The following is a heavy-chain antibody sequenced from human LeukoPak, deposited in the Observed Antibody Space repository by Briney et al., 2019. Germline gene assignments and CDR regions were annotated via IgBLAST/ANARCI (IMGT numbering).Heavy chain of an antibody. CDR3: GQQLGYYYYMDV. V-gene: IGHV3-7*01. J-gene: IGHJ6*03. CDR1: GFTFSSYW. D-gene: IGHD6-6*01. CDR2: IKQDGSEK. Sequence: GGSLRLSCAASGFTFSSYWMSWVRQAPGKGLEWVANIKQDGSEKYYVDSVKGRFTISRDNAKNSLYLQMNSLRAEDTAVYYCGQQLGYYYYMDVWGKGTTVTVSS.